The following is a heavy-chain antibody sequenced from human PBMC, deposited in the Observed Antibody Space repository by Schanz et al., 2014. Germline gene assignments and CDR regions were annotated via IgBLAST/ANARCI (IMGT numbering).Heavy chain of an antibody. V-gene: IGHV3-66*01. CDR2: IYIGGNT. CDR3: TTDNGHFAFDF. Sequence: EVQLVESGGGLVQPGGSLRLSCAASGFSVGNKYMNWVRQAPGKGLEWVSFIYIGGNTYYADSVKGRFTISRDDSKNTLFLQMSSLATEDAAVYYCTTDNGHFAFDFWGQGTMVTVSS. CDR1: GFSVGNKY. D-gene: IGHD2-8*01. J-gene: IGHJ3*01.